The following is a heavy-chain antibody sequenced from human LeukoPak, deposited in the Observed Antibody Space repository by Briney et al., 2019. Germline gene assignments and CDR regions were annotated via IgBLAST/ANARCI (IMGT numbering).Heavy chain of an antibody. J-gene: IGHJ4*02. V-gene: IGHV3-48*03. CDR3: ARGRGYSGYDESYPFDY. CDR1: GFTFSSYE. Sequence: GGSLRLSCAASGFTFSSYEMNWVRQAPGKGLEWVSYISSSGSTIYYADSVKGRFTISRDNAKNSLYLQMNSLRAEDTAVYYCARGRGYSGYDESYPFDYWGQGTLVTVSS. CDR2: ISSSGSTI. D-gene: IGHD5-12*01.